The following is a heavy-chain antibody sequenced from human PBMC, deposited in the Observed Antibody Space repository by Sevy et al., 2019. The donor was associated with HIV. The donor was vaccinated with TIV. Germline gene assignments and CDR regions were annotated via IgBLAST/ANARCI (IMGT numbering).Heavy chain of an antibody. CDR1: GFTFSSYS. CDR2: ISSSSSTI. V-gene: IGHV3-48*02. J-gene: IGHJ3*02. CDR3: ARETPPRSMIVVVITDPENYDAFDI. D-gene: IGHD3-22*01. Sequence: GGSLRLSCAASGFTFSSYSMNWVRQAPGKGLEWVSYISSSSSTIYYADSVKGRFTISRDNAKNSLYLQMNSLRDEDTAVYYCARETPPRSMIVVVITDPENYDAFDIWGQWTMVTVSS.